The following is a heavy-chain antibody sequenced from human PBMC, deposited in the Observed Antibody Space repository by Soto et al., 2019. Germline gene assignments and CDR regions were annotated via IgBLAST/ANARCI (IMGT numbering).Heavy chain of an antibody. J-gene: IGHJ6*02. Sequence: QLQLQESGPGLVKPSETLSLTCTVSGGSISSSSYYWGWIRQPPGKGLEWIGSIYYSGSTYYNPSLKRRVTIAVDTSKNQFSLKLSSVTAADTAVYYCARQIRSGYYYAYYYYYGMDVWGQGTTVTVSS. V-gene: IGHV4-39*01. CDR3: ARQIRSGYYYAYYYYYGMDV. CDR2: IYYSGST. CDR1: GGSISSSSYY. D-gene: IGHD3-22*01.